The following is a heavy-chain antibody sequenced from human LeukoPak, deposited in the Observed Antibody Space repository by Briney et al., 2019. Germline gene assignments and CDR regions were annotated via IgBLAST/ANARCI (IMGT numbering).Heavy chain of an antibody. J-gene: IGHJ4*02. CDR3: ARGRSTWHLDY. D-gene: IGHD1-26*01. Sequence: GGSLRLSCVGSRFSFITYSMNWVRQAPGKGLEWVSGISSDNNFIYYVDSVKGRFTVSRDNAKNSLSLQMNSLRAEDTAVYYCARGRSTWHLDYWGQGTLVTVSS. CDR1: RFSFITYS. CDR2: ISSDNNFI. V-gene: IGHV3-21*01.